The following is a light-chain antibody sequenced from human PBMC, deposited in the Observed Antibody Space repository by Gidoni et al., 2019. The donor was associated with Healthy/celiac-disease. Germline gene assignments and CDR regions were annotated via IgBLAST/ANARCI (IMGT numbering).Light chain of an antibody. V-gene: IGKV3-11*01. Sequence: ILLTQSPATLSLSPGERATLSCRASQSVSSYLAWYQQKPGKAPRLLIYDASNRATGIPARFSGSGSGTDFTLTISSLEPEDFAVYYCQQRSNWPMYTFGQGTKLEIK. CDR2: DAS. J-gene: IGKJ2*01. CDR1: QSVSSY. CDR3: QQRSNWPMYT.